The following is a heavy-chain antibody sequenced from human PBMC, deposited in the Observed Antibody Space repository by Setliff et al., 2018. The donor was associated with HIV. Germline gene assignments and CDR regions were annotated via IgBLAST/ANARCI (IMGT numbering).Heavy chain of an antibody. J-gene: IGHJ6*03. V-gene: IGHV3-7*01. CDR3: ARDATRGGDMDV. D-gene: IGHD2-15*01. CDR1: GFTFSDYW. CDR2: IKEGGSEK. Sequence: PGGSLRLSCAASGFTFSDYWMSWVRQAPGKGLEWVASIKEGGSEKYYVDSVKGRFTISRDNAKDSLYLQMNNLRAEDTAVYYCARDATRGGDMDVWGKGSTGTVSS.